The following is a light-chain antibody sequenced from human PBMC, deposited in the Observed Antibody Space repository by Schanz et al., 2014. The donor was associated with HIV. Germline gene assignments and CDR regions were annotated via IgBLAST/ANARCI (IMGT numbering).Light chain of an antibody. J-gene: IGLJ3*02. CDR2: DVS. Sequence: QSALTQPASVSGSPGQSITISCTGTSSDVGGYNYVSWYQQHPGKAPKLMIYDVSNRPSGVSNRFSGSKSGNTASLTISGLQAEDEADYYCCSYAATSNVLFGGGTKLTVL. CDR1: SSDVGGYNY. CDR3: CSYAATSNVL. V-gene: IGLV2-14*01.